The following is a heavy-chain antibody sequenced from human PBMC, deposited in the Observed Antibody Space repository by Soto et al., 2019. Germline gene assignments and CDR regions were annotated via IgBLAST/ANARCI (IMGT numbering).Heavy chain of an antibody. CDR1: GFTFSSYG. D-gene: IGHD3-16*01. V-gene: IGHV3-30*18. J-gene: IGHJ6*02. Sequence: QVQLVESGGGVVQPGRSLRLSCAASGFTFSSYGMHWVRQAPGKGLEWVAVISYDGSNKYYADSVKGGLTISSDNSKNTLYLQMNSLRDEDTAVYYWAKSLSGDSYYYYSGMDVWGQGTTVTVSS. CDR2: ISYDGSNK. CDR3: AKSLSGDSYYYYSGMDV.